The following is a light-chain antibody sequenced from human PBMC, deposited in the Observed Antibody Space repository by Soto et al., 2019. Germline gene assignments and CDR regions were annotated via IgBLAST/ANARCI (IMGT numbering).Light chain of an antibody. CDR2: GAS. CDR3: QEYNTWPWT. V-gene: IGKV3-15*01. CDR1: ESVSTN. J-gene: IGKJ1*01. Sequence: EIVLTQSPATLSLPPVARAPLFFMASESVSTNLAWYQQKAGQAPRVLIFGASTRATGIPARFSGSGSGAEFSLTINSLQSEDFAVYYCQEYNTWPWTFGQGTKVDIK.